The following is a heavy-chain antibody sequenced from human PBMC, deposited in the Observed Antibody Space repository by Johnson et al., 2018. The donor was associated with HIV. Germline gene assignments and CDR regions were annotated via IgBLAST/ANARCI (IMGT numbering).Heavy chain of an antibody. CDR1: GFTFSSYD. V-gene: IGHV3-13*01. CDR2: IGTAGDT. CDR3: ARGSEDAFDI. J-gene: IGHJ3*02. Sequence: VQLVESGGGLVQPWGSLRLSCAASGFTFSSYDMHWVRQATGKGLECVSAIGTAGDTYYPGSVKGRFTISRENAKNSLYLQMNSLRAGDTAVYYCARGSEDAFDIWGQVTMVTVSS. D-gene: IGHD1-26*01.